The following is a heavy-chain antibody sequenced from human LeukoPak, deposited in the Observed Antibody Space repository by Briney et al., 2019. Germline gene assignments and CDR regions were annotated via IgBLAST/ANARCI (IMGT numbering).Heavy chain of an antibody. V-gene: IGHV3-7*01. D-gene: IGHD3-10*01. Sequence: GGSLRLSCAASGFTFTTYWLGWVRQPPGKGLEWVANIKQDGTEKYYVDSVKGRFTISRDNAKNSLYLQMNSLRAEDTAVYYCARVYGSENFDYWGQGTLVTVSS. CDR2: IKQDGTEK. J-gene: IGHJ4*02. CDR1: GFTFTTYW. CDR3: ARVYGSENFDY.